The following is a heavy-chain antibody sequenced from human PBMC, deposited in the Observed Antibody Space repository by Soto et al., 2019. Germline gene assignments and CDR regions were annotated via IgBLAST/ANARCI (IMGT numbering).Heavy chain of an antibody. CDR3: VRGALRYSSGWYAKIYYFDY. Sequence: SVKVSCKASGGTFSSYAISWVRQAPGQGLEWMGGIIPIFGTANYAQKFQGRVTITADKSTSTAYMELSSLRSEDTAVYYCVRGALRYSSGWYAKIYYFDYWGQGTLVTVSS. J-gene: IGHJ4*02. D-gene: IGHD6-19*01. CDR2: IIPIFGTA. CDR1: GGTFSSYA. V-gene: IGHV1-69*06.